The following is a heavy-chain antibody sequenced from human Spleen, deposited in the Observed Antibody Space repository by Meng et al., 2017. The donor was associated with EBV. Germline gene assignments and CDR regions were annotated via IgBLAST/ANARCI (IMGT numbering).Heavy chain of an antibody. D-gene: IGHD3-9*01. CDR1: GGPITRSNYC. Sequence: QLQESGPGLVKPSETLSLTCTVSGGPITRSNYCWGWIRQSPGNGLEWIGSCSHSGTSFYNPSLKSRVTTSLDTSKNQFSLNLRSVTAADTAVYFCARDLGNILTGRKGVYDYWGQGTLVPSPQ. CDR3: ARDLGNILTGRKGVYDY. V-gene: IGHV4-39*07. J-gene: IGHJ4*02. CDR2: CSHSGTS.